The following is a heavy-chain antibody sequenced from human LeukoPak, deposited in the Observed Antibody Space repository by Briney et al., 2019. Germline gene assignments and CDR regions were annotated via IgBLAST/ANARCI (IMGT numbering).Heavy chain of an antibody. CDR2: IRYDGSNK. Sequence: GGSLRLSCAASGFTFSSYGMHWVRQAPGKGLEWVAFIRYDGSNKYYADSVKGRFTISRDNSKNTLYLQMNSLRAEDTAVYYCAKGWIRSYYYYYYYMDVWGKGTTVTVSS. J-gene: IGHJ6*03. CDR3: AKGWIRSYYYYYYYMDV. V-gene: IGHV3-30*02. D-gene: IGHD5-12*01. CDR1: GFTFSSYG.